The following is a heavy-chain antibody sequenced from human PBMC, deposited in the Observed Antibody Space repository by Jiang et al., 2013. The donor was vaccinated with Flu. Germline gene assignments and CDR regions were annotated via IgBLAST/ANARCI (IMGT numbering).Heavy chain of an antibody. J-gene: IGHJ5*02. CDR2: IYWDDDK. V-gene: IGHV2-5*02. D-gene: IGHD1-26*01. CDR3: AHYRRLWSYYA. CDR1: GFSLNTSGVG. Sequence: KPTQTLTLTCTFSGFSLNTSGVGVGWIRQPPGKALEWLALIYWDDDKRYSPSLKTRLTIAKDSPKNQVVLTMTNVDPVDTGTYYCAHYRRLWSYYAWGQGTLVTVSS.